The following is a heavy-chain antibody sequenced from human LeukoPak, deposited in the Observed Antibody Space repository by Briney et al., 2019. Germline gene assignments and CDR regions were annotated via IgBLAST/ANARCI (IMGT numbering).Heavy chain of an antibody. Sequence: SETLSLTCTVSVGSISSYYWSWIRQPPGKGLEWIGYIYYSGSTNYIPSLKSRVTISVDTSKNQFSLKLSSVTAADTAVYYCARDAYYYDSGSYYYYGMDVWGQGTTVTVSS. CDR2: IYYSGST. CDR3: ARDAYYYDSGSYYYYGMDV. D-gene: IGHD3-22*01. V-gene: IGHV4-59*01. J-gene: IGHJ6*02. CDR1: VGSISSYY.